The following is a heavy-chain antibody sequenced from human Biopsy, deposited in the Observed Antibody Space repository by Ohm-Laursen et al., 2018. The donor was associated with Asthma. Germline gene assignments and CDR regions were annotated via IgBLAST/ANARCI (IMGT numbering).Heavy chain of an antibody. D-gene: IGHD5-18*01. V-gene: IGHV4-59*01. J-gene: IGHJ5*02. CDR2: IHNSGNT. CDR3: ARGQGRGIQLWSLDP. Sequence: GTLSLTCTVSGGSISSDYWSWLRQSPGKGLEWIGYIHNSGNTNYNPSLKSRVIISLDTSKNHFSLRLSFVTAADTAVYFCARGQGRGIQLWSLDPWGQGILVTVSS. CDR1: GGSISSDY.